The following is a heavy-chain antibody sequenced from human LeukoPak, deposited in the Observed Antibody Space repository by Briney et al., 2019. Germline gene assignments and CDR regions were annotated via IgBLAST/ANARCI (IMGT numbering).Heavy chain of an antibody. CDR3: ARAGDSSSWYWYFDL. V-gene: IGHV4-59*01. D-gene: IGHD6-13*01. CDR2: FQYSGNS. Sequence: PSETLSLTCNVSGSSITAFYWSWIRQSPGKGLEWIGSFQYSGNSNYNPSLKSRVAMSVDTSKRQLSLRLTSVTAADTAVYYCARAGDSSSWYWYFDLWGRGTLVTVSS. J-gene: IGHJ2*01. CDR1: GSSITAFY.